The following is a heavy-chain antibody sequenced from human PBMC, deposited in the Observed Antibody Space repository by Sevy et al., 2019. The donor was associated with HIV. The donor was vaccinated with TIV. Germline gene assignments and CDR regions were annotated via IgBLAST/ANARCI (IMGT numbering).Heavy chain of an antibody. J-gene: IGHJ4*02. V-gene: IGHV3-11*01. Sequence: GGSLRLSCAASGFTLNDVYMNWIRQVPGKGLQWISYTSTSGYDIFYADSVKGRFIMSRDNAKNSLFLQMNRLRAEDTAVYYCVRGHPHTIYYESSFDFWGPGTLVTVSS. CDR3: VRGHPHTIYYESSFDF. D-gene: IGHD3-22*01. CDR2: TSTSGYDI. CDR1: GFTLNDVY.